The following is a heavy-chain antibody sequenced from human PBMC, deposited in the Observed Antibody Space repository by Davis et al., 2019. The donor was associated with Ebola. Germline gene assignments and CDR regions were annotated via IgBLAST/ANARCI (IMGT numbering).Heavy chain of an antibody. CDR2: INPSGGSA. V-gene: IGHV1-46*03. Sequence: AASVKVSCKASGYSFKNYAISWVRQAPGQGLEWMGMINPSGGSAMSAQKFQGRVTMTRDTSTTTVYMDLSSLRSEDTALYYCTTPGGQDSGYDVFDIWGQGTMVTVSS. D-gene: IGHD5-12*01. CDR1: GYSFKNYA. CDR3: TTPGGQDSGYDVFDI. J-gene: IGHJ3*02.